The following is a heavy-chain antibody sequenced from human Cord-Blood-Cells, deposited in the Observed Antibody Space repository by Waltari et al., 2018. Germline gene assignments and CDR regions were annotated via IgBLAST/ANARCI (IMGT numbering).Heavy chain of an antibody. CDR2: ISWNSGSI. J-gene: IGHJ6*02. D-gene: IGHD3-16*01. CDR1: GFPFDDYA. V-gene: IGHV3-9*01. Sequence: EVQLVESGGGLVQPGRSLRLSCAASGFPFDDYAMHLVRQSPGKGLEWVSGISWNSGSIGYADSVKGRFTISRDNAKNSLYLQMNSLRAEDTALYYCAKDGVAGAYYYYYGMDVWGQGTTVTVSS. CDR3: AKDGVAGAYYYYYGMDV.